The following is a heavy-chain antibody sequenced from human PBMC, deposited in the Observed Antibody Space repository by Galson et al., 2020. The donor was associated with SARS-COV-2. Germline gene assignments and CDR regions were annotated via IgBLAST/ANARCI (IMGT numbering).Heavy chain of an antibody. J-gene: IGHJ4*02. D-gene: IGHD5-18*01. CDR1: GFTFSDHY. CDR2: TRDKAHSYTT. V-gene: IGHV3-72*01. Sequence: GGSLRLSCAASGFTFSDHYMDWVRQAPGKGLAWVGRTRDKAHSYTTEYAASVKGRFTISRDDSKKLLYLQMNSRKTEDTAVYYCARVAQESGYSYGNWGQGTLVTVSS. CDR3: ARVAQESGYSYGN.